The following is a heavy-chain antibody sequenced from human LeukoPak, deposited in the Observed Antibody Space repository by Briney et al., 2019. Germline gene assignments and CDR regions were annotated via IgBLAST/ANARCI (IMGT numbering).Heavy chain of an antibody. CDR3: ARGKSRDYVWGSSTNFNDY. Sequence: ETLSLTCAVYGGSFSGYYWSWIRQPPGKGLEWIGEINHTGSINYNPSLKSRVTISVDTSKNQFSLKLSPVTAADTAVYYCARGKSRDYVWGSSTNFNDYWGQGTLVIVSS. D-gene: IGHD3-16*01. CDR1: GGSFSGYY. V-gene: IGHV4-34*01. CDR2: INHTGSI. J-gene: IGHJ4*02.